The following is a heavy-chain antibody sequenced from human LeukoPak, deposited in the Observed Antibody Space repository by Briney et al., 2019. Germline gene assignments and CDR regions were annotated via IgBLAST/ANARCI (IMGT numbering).Heavy chain of an antibody. CDR2: ISGSGGST. CDR1: GFTFSSYA. D-gene: IGHD3-22*01. Sequence: PGGSLRLSCAASGFTFSSYAMSWVRQAPGKGLEWVSAISGSGGSTYYADSVKGRFAISRDNSKNTLYLQMNSLRAEDTAVYYCAKRGYYYDSSGYYPFDYWGQGTLVTVSS. V-gene: IGHV3-23*01. CDR3: AKRGYYYDSSGYYPFDY. J-gene: IGHJ4*02.